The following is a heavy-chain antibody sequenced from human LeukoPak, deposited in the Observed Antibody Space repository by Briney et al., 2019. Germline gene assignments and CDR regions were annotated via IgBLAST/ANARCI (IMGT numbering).Heavy chain of an antibody. Sequence: GGSLRLSCAASGVTFSSYSMSWVRQSPGKGLEWVSSISSGSTYIYYADSVKGRSTISRDNAKNSLYLQMNSLRAEDTAVYYCARVQLLRLSDAFDIWGQGTMVTVSS. V-gene: IGHV3-21*01. J-gene: IGHJ3*02. CDR2: ISSGSTYI. CDR1: GVTFSSYS. D-gene: IGHD2-2*01. CDR3: ARVQLLRLSDAFDI.